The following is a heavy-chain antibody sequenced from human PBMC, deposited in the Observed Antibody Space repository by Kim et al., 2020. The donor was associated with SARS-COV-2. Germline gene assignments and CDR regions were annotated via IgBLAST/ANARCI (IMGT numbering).Heavy chain of an antibody. CDR1: GFTFSSYG. CDR2: ISYDGSNK. D-gene: IGHD3-10*01. Sequence: GGSLRLSCAASGFTFSSYGMHWVRQAPGKGLEWVAVISYDGSNKYYADSVKGRFTISRDNSKNMLYLQMNSLRAEDTAVYYCAREGLLWFGEFTRDNYYYYGMDVWGQGTTVTVSS. J-gene: IGHJ6*02. V-gene: IGHV3-33*05. CDR3: AREGLLWFGEFTRDNYYYYGMDV.